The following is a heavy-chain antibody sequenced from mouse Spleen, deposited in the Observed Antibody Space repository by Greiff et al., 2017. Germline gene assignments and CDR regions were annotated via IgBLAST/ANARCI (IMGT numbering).Heavy chain of an antibody. J-gene: IGHJ4*01. Sequence: VQLQQSGAELVKPGASVKLSCTASGFNIKDTYMHWVKQRPEQGLEWIGRIDPANGNTKYDPKFQDKATITADTSSNTAYLQLSSLTSEDTAVYYCTREDGFDWYAMDYWGQGTSVIVSS. V-gene: IGHV14-3*02. CDR3: TREDGFDWYAMDY. D-gene: IGHD2-2*01. CDR2: IDPANGNT. CDR1: GFNIKDTY.